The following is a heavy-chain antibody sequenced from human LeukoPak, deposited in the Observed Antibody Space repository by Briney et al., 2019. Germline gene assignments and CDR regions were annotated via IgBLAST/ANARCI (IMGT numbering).Heavy chain of an antibody. Sequence: GASVKVSCKASGYTFTSYHMHWVRQAPGQGLEWVGIINPSVGSTSYAPKLQGRVTMTRDTSTNTVYMELSSLRSEDTAVYYCARAPANYGIDDYWGQGTLVTVSS. D-gene: IGHD3-16*01. CDR3: ARAPANYGIDDY. V-gene: IGHV1-46*04. CDR1: GYTFTSYH. J-gene: IGHJ4*02. CDR2: INPSVGST.